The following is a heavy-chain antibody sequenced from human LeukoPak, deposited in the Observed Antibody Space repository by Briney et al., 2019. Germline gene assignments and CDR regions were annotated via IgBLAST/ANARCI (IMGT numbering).Heavy chain of an antibody. Sequence: GASVKVSCKASGYTFTGYYMHWVRQAPGQGLEWMGWINPNSGGTNYAQKFQGRVTMTRDTSISTAYMELSRLRSDDTAVYYCARGNLRWLQLQGAADYWGQGTLVTVSS. CDR1: GYTFTGYY. CDR2: INPNSGGT. CDR3: ARGNLRWLQLQGAADY. D-gene: IGHD5-24*01. V-gene: IGHV1-2*02. J-gene: IGHJ4*02.